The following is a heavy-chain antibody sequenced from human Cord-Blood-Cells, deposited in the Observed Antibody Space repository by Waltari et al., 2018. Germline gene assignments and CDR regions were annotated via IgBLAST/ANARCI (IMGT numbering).Heavy chain of an antibody. J-gene: IGHJ4*02. CDR3: ARRGRGYDFWSGYYDY. CDR1: GGSISSSSYY. CDR2: SYYSGST. Sequence: QLQLPESGPGLVKPSETLSLTCTVSGGSISSSSYYWGWIRQPPGKGLEWIGSSYYSGSTYYNPSLKSRVTISVDTAKNQFSLKLSSGTAADTAVYYCARRGRGYDFWSGYYDYWGQGTLVTVSS. D-gene: IGHD3-3*01. V-gene: IGHV4-39*01.